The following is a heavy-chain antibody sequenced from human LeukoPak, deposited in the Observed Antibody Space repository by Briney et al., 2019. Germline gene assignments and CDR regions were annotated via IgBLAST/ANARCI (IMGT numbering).Heavy chain of an antibody. Sequence: SETLSLTCAVSGGPFSGYFWSWIRQSSGKGQEWIGEIHNSGNTNYNPSLNSRVTISEDTSKNQFYLNLSSVTAADAAVYYCARRYYYNLGSFPFDFWGQGTLVTVSS. CDR3: ARRYYYNLGSFPFDF. CDR2: IHNSGNT. D-gene: IGHD3-10*01. V-gene: IGHV4-34*01. CDR1: GGPFSGYF. J-gene: IGHJ4*02.